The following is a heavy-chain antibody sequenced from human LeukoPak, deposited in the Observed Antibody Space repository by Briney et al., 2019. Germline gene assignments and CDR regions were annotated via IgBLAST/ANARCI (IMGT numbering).Heavy chain of an antibody. CDR3: ARAVRKGATHA. CDR2: INWNGGST. D-gene: IGHD1-26*01. V-gene: IGHV3-20*04. CDR1: GFTFDDYG. Sequence: PGGSLRLSCAASGFTFDDYGMSWVRQAPGKGLEWVSGINWNGGSTGYADSVKGRFTISRDNSKNTLYLQMNSLRAEDTAVYYCARAVRKGATHAWGQGTLVTVSS. J-gene: IGHJ5*02.